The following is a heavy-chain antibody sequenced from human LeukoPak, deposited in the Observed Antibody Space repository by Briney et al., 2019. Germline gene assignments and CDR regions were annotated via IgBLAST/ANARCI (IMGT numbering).Heavy chain of an antibody. CDR3: ARESWRYDFWSGND. V-gene: IGHV3-7*01. J-gene: IGHJ4*02. CDR2: IKQDGSEK. Sequence: PGGSLRLSCAASGFTFSSYWMSWVRQAPGKGLEWVANIKQDGSEKYYVDSVKGRFPISRDNAKNSLYLQMNCLRAEDTAVYYCARESWRYDFWSGNDWGQGTLVTVSS. CDR1: GFTFSSYW. D-gene: IGHD3-3*01.